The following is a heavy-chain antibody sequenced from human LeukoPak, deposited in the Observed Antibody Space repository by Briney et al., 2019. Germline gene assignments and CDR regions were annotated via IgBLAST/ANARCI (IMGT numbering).Heavy chain of an antibody. D-gene: IGHD3-3*01. CDR3: ARHQSPYYDFWSGSAHFDY. CDR2: IYYSGST. V-gene: IGHV4-39*01. Sequence: SETLSLTCIVSGGSISSISSNNYHWGWIRQPPGKGLEWIGSIYYSGSTYYNPSLKSRVTISVDTSKNQFSLKLSSVTAADTAVYYCARHQSPYYDFWSGSAHFDYWGQGTLVTVSS. J-gene: IGHJ4*02. CDR1: GGSISSISSNNYH.